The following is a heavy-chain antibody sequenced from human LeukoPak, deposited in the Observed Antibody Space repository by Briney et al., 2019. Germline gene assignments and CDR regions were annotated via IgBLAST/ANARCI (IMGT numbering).Heavy chain of an antibody. V-gene: IGHV3-23*01. CDR3: AKAQYDFWSGPGPIDY. J-gene: IGHJ4*02. Sequence: PGGSLRLSCAASGFTFSTCAMSWVRQAPGKGLEWVSAISGSGGSTYYADSVKGRFTISRDNSKNTLYVQMNSLRAEDTAVYYCAKAQYDFWSGPGPIDYWGQGTLVTVSS. D-gene: IGHD3-3*01. CDR1: GFTFSTCA. CDR2: ISGSGGST.